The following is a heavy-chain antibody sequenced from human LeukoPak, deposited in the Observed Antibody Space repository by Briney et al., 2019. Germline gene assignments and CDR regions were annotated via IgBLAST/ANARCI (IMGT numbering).Heavy chain of an antibody. Sequence: GGSLRLSCAASGFTFSRLAMTWVRQAPGKGLEWVSTISASGPYYADAVRGRFTISRDNSRNTLSLQMDSLRAEDMAVYYCAKDHESDGYPCLDHWGLGTLVTVSS. D-gene: IGHD3-22*01. V-gene: IGHV3-23*01. CDR2: ISASGP. CDR1: GFTFSRLA. CDR3: AKDHESDGYPCLDH. J-gene: IGHJ4*02.